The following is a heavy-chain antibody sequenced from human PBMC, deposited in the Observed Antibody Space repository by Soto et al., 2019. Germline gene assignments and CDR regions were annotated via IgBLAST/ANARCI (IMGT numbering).Heavy chain of an antibody. CDR3: ARDYYDFWSTPNYYYSGMDV. Sequence: SETLSLTCTVSGGTISSYYWSWIRQPAGKGLEWIGRISTSGSTNYNPSLKSRVTMSVDTSKNQFSLKLSSVTAADTAVYYCARDYYDFWSTPNYYYSGMDVWGQGTTVTVSS. J-gene: IGHJ6*02. V-gene: IGHV4-4*07. D-gene: IGHD3-3*01. CDR1: GGTISSYY. CDR2: ISTSGST.